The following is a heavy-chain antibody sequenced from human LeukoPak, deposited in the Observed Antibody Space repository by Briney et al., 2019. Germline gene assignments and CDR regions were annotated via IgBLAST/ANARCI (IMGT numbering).Heavy chain of an antibody. CDR1: GGSISSGDYY. CDR3: ARASPAPTGTTYYFDY. CDR2: IYYSGST. Sequence: SQTLSLTCTVSGGSISSGDYYWSWIRQPPGKGLEWIGYIYYSGSTYYNPSLKSRVTISVDTSKNQFSLKLSSVTAADTAVYYCARASPAPTGTTYYFDYWGQGTLVTVSS. D-gene: IGHD1-1*01. J-gene: IGHJ4*02. V-gene: IGHV4-30-4*01.